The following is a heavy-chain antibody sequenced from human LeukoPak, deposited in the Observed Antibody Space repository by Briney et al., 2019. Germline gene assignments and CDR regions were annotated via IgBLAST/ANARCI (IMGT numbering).Heavy chain of an antibody. CDR1: GGSFSGYY. CDR3: ARGGSRYCSGGSCYFGY. J-gene: IGHJ4*02. Sequence: SETLSLTCAVYGGSFSGYYWSWIRQPPGKGLEWIGEINHSGSTNYNPSLKSRVTISVDTSKNQFSLKLSSVTAADTAVYYCARGGSRYCSGGSCYFGYWGQGTLVTVSS. V-gene: IGHV4-34*01. D-gene: IGHD2-15*01. CDR2: INHSGST.